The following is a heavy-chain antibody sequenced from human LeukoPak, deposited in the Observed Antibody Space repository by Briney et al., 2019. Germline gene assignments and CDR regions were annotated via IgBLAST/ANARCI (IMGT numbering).Heavy chain of an antibody. CDR3: ANVHCGGDCYSSDY. J-gene: IGHJ4*02. D-gene: IGHD2-21*02. Sequence: PGGSLRLSCAASGFTFSSYGMHWVRQAPGKGLEWVAVISYDGSNKYYADSVKGRFTISRDNSKNTLYLQMNSLRAEDTAVYYCANVHCGGDCYSSDYWGQGTLVTVSS. V-gene: IGHV3-30*18. CDR1: GFTFSSYG. CDR2: ISYDGSNK.